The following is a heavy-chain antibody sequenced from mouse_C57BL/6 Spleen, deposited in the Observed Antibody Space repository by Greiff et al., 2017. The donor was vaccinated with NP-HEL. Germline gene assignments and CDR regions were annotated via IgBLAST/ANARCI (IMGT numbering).Heavy chain of an antibody. V-gene: IGHV5-17*01. CDR3: AKITKDAMDY. CDR1: GFTFSDYG. CDR2: ISSGSSTI. Sequence: EVHLVESGGGLVKPGGSLKLSCAASGFTFSDYGMHWVRQAPEKGLEWVAYISSGSSTIYYADTVKGRFTISRDNAKNTLFLQMTSLRSEDTAMYYCAKITKDAMDYWGQGTSVTVSS. D-gene: IGHD1-1*01. J-gene: IGHJ4*01.